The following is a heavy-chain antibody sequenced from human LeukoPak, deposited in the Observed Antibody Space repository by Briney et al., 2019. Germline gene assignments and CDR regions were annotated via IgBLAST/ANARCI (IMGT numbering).Heavy chain of an antibody. CDR2: IYYSGST. D-gene: IGHD4-17*01. J-gene: IGHJ4*02. CDR1: GDSISSHY. V-gene: IGHV4-59*08. Sequence: PSETLSLTCTVSGDSISSHYWSWIRQPPGKGREWIGYIYYSGSTYYNPSLKSRVTISVDTSKNQFSLKLSSVTAADTAVYYCARGRRTVTKFFDYWGQGTLITVFS. CDR3: ARGRRTVTKFFDY.